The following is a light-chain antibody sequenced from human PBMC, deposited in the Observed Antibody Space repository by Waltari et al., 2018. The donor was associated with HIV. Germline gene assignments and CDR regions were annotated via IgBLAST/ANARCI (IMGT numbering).Light chain of an antibody. CDR1: SGSLASNY. V-gene: IGLV6-57*01. J-gene: IGLJ3*02. CDR2: EDN. CDR3: QSSDSSNWV. Sequence: NVMLPHSHSVSESPGTSVTVSCTRSSGSLASNYVRWYQQRPGSSPTTVIYEDNKRPSGVPDRFSGSIDSSSNSASLTISGLKTEDEADYYCQSSDSSNWVFGGGTKLTVL.